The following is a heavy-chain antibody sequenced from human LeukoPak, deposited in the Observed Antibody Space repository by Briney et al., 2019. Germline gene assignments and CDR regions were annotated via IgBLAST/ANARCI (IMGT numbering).Heavy chain of an antibody. D-gene: IGHD3-22*01. V-gene: IGHV3-53*01. J-gene: IGHJ4*02. CDR1: GFTVRSNY. CDR3: ARGGRYYYDSSGYYYGGESDY. CDR2: IYSGGST. Sequence: PGGSLRLSCAASGFTVRSNYMSWVRQAPGKGLEWVSVIYSGGSTYYADSVKGRFTISRDNSKNTLYLQMNSLRAEDTAVYYCARGGRYYYDSSGYYYGGESDYWGQGALVTVSS.